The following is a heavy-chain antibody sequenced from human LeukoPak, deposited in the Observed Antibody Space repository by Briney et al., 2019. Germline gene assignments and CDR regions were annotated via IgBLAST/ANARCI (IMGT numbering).Heavy chain of an antibody. CDR1: GFTFSTYT. CDR2: ISSSSYYI. Sequence: GGSLRLSCTASGFTFSTYTMNWVRPAPGKGLEWVSSISSSSYYIYYADSVKGRFTISRDNAKNSLFLQMNSLRAEDTAVYYCGAAYSGSSPFDYWGQGTLVTVSS. V-gene: IGHV3-21*01. CDR3: GAAYSGSSPFDY. J-gene: IGHJ4*02. D-gene: IGHD1-26*01.